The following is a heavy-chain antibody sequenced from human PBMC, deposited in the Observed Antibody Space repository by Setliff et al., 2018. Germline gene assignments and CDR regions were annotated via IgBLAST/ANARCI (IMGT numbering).Heavy chain of an antibody. CDR1: GYTFSHSG. J-gene: IGHJ4*02. Sequence: ASVKVSCKTSGYTFSHSGITWVRQAPGQGLEWMGWISVYTGNTNYAPKLQGRVTMTTDASTSTAYMELRGLTSDDTAVYYCSRLVRYCSKTTCQTASGAELWGQGTLVTVSS. CDR3: SRLVRYCSKTTCQTASGAEL. D-gene: IGHD2-8*01. CDR2: ISVYTGNT. V-gene: IGHV1-18*01.